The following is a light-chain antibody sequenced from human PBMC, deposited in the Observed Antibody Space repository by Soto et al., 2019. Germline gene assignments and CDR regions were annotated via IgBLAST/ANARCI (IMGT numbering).Light chain of an antibody. CDR2: KAS. J-gene: IGKJ1*01. Sequence: DIQMTQSPSTLSGSVGDRVTITCRASQTISSWLAWYQQKPGKAPKLLIYKASTLKSGVPSRFGGSGSGTEFTLPISSLQPDDFATYYCQHYNSYSEAFGQGTKVELK. CDR1: QTISSW. CDR3: QHYNSYSEA. V-gene: IGKV1-5*03.